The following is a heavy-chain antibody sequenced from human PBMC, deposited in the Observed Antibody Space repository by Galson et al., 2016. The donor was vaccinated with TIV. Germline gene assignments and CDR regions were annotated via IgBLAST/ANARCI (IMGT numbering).Heavy chain of an antibody. CDR3: ARGVLGVAAKETKYYFDH. J-gene: IGHJ4*02. V-gene: IGHV1-69*08. CDR1: GGAFNNYI. CDR2: IIPVVGEA. Sequence: SVKVSCKASGGAFNNYIMNWVRQAPGQGLEWMGKIIPVVGEANYAQKFQGRITITADRSTTTAHMEVRSLRSEDTAVYYCARGVLGVAAKETKYYFDHWGQGTVVTVSS. D-gene: IGHD6-19*01.